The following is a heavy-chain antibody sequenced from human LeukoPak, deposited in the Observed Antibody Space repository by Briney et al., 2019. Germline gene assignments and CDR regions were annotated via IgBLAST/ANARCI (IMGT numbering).Heavy chain of an antibody. J-gene: IGHJ4*02. CDR1: GYTFTGYY. CDR3: ARERRYSGSYAPLADFDY. CDR2: INPNSGDT. D-gene: IGHD1-26*01. Sequence: GASVKVSCKASGYTFTGYYMHWVRQAPGQGLEWMGWINPNSGDTNYAQKFQGRVTMTRDTSISTAYMELSRLRSDDTAVYYCARERRYSGSYAPLADFDYWGQGTLVTVSS. V-gene: IGHV1-2*02.